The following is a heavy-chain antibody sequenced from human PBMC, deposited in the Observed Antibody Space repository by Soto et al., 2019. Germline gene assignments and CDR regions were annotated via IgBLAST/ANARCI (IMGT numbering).Heavy chain of an antibody. Sequence: GGSLRLSCAASGFTFSRYGMQWVRQAPGKGLEWVAVIWYDGSNKYYADSVKGRFTISRDNSKNTLYLQMNSLRAEDTAMYYCARDGGSNWGQGTLVTVSS. CDR3: ARDGGSN. V-gene: IGHV3-33*01. CDR1: GFTFSRYG. J-gene: IGHJ4*02. CDR2: IWYDGSNK. D-gene: IGHD2-15*01.